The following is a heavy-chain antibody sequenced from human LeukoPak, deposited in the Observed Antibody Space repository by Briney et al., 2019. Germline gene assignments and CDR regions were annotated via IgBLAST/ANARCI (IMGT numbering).Heavy chain of an antibody. Sequence: GGSLRLSCAASGFTFSSYWMNWVRQAPGKGMVWVARIKPDGSSISYADSVKGRFTISRDNAKNTLYLQMNSLRAEDTALYYCARSSSGWHSDYWGQGTLATVSS. CDR3: ARSSSGWHSDY. J-gene: IGHJ4*02. CDR1: GFTFSSYW. D-gene: IGHD6-19*01. V-gene: IGHV3-74*01. CDR2: IKPDGSSI.